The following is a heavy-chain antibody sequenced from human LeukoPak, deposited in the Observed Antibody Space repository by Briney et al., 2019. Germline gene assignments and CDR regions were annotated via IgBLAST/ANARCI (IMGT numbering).Heavy chain of an antibody. J-gene: IGHJ4*02. CDR3: AKEIWPTVTIPGRTYFYC. Sequence: PGGSLRLSCAASPFTFSSYGMHGVRQAPGRGLEWVAFNRYDGSNKYYAGSVKGRFTISRDNSKNTLYLQMNSLRADDTAVYYCAKEIWPTVTIPGRTYFYCRGQGTLVTVSS. CDR1: PFTFSSYG. CDR2: NRYDGSNK. V-gene: IGHV3-30*02. D-gene: IGHD4-17*01.